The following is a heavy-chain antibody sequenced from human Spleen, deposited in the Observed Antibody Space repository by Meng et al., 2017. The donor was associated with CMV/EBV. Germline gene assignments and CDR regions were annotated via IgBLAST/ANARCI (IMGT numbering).Heavy chain of an antibody. J-gene: IGHJ6*02. D-gene: IGHD3-3*01. CDR2: ISSSGSTI. CDR1: GFTFSDYY. V-gene: IGHV3-11*01. CDR3: ARGGDFWSGYSGNYYYYYGMDV. Sequence: GGSLRLSCAASGFTFSDYYMSWIRQAPGKGLEWVSYISSSGSTIYYADSVKGRFTISRDDSKNTLFLHMNTLRSEDTAVYYCARGGDFWSGYSGNYYYYYGMDVWGQGTTVTVSS.